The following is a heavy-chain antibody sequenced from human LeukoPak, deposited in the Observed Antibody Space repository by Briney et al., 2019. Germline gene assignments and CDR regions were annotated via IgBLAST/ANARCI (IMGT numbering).Heavy chain of an antibody. V-gene: IGHV4-31*03. J-gene: IGHJ4*02. CDR1: GGSLSSGGYY. Sequence: PSQTLSLTCTVSGGSLSSGGYYWSWLRQHPGTGLEWIGYIYYSGSTYYNPSLKSRVTISVDTSKNQFSLKLSSVTAADTAVYYCARDHYDSSGFDYWAREPWSPSPQ. D-gene: IGHD3-22*01. CDR3: ARDHYDSSGFDY. CDR2: IYYSGST.